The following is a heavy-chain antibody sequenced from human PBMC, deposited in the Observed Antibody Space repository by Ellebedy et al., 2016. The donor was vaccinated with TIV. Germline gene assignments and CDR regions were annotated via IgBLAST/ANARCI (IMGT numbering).Heavy chain of an antibody. D-gene: IGHD2-2*01. J-gene: IGHJ3*02. CDR2: FGPSGTII. CDR3: AGGYDSHGFDI. Sequence: GESLKISCAASGFTFRDYYMSWIRQAPGKGLEWVAYFGPSGTIIYNADSVKGRFTISRDNAKNSLYLQMSRLRVEDTAVYYCAGGYDSHGFDIWGQGTMVTVSS. CDR1: GFTFRDYY. V-gene: IGHV3-11*01.